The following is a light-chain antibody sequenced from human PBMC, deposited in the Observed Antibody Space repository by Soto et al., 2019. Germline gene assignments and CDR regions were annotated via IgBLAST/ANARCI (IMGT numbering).Light chain of an antibody. Sequence: EIVMTQSPATLSVSPGERVTLSCRASQDIRSSLAWYQQKPGQAPRLLIYGASIRATGVPATFSGSGSGTEFTLSISSLQSEHLGVYYCQQDSSWPLTFGGGSKVDIX. CDR2: GAS. CDR3: QQDSSWPLT. V-gene: IGKV3-15*01. CDR1: QDIRSS. J-gene: IGKJ4*01.